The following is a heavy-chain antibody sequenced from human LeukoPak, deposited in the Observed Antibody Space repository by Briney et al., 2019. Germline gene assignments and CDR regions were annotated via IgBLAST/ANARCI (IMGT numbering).Heavy chain of an antibody. CDR1: GGSISSYY. Sequence: SETLSLTCTVSGGSISSYYWSWIRQPAGKGLEWIGRIYTSGSTNYNPSPKSRVTMSVDTSKNQFSLKLSSVTAADTAVYYCARQYCSSTSCPFDYWGQGTLVTVSS. CDR3: ARQYCSSTSCPFDY. V-gene: IGHV4-4*07. CDR2: IYTSGST. D-gene: IGHD2-2*01. J-gene: IGHJ4*02.